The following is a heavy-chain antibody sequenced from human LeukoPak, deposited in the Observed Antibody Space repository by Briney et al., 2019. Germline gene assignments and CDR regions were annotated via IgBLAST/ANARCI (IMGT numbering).Heavy chain of an antibody. V-gene: IGHV4-39*01. J-gene: IGHJ3*02. Sequence: SETLSLTCTVSGGSISSSSYYWGWIRQPPGKGLEWIGSIYYSGSTYYNPSLKSRVTISVDTSKNQFSLKLSSVTAADTAVYYCATNYCSGGSCYSEGAFDIWGQGTMVTASS. CDR1: GGSISSSSYY. D-gene: IGHD2-15*01. CDR3: ATNYCSGGSCYSEGAFDI. CDR2: IYYSGST.